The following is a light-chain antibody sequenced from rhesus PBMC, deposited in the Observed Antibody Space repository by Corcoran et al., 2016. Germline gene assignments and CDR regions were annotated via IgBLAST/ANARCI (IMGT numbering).Light chain of an antibody. J-gene: IGKJ3*01. CDR2: EAS. CDR1: QGITND. Sequence: DIQMTQSPSSLSAPVGDRVTITCRASQGITNDLAWYQQKPGETPKLLIYEASSLQSGIPSRFSGSGSGTDFTLTVSSLQPDGFATYYFQPYSSTPFTFGPGAKLNIK. V-gene: IGKV1-22*01. CDR3: QPYSSTPFT.